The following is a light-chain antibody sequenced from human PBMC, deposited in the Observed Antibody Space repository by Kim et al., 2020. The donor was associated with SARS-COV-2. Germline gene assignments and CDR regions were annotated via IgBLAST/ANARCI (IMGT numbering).Light chain of an antibody. V-gene: IGLV2-11*01. CDR2: DVT. Sequence: QSALTQPRSVSGSPGQSVTISCTGTSAEVYDFNYVSWYQQRPGKAPKLMIYDVTQRPSGVPDRFSGSKSGDTASLTVSGLQTEDEAEYFCCTFVGRRTNTLIFGGGTQLTV. J-gene: IGLJ2*01. CDR3: CTFVGRRTNTLI. CDR1: SAEVYDFNY.